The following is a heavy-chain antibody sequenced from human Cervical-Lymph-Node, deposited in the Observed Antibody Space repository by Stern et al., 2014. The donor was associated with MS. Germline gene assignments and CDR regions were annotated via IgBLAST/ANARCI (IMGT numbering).Heavy chain of an antibody. D-gene: IGHD1-26*01. V-gene: IGHV3-30*04. Sequence: VQLVGSGGGVVQPGRSLRLSFAASGFVFRRYALHWVRQAPGKALEWVALISYDGRDKYYTDSVKGRFTVSRDNSNNTVDLEMNSLRLEDTAVYYCAKGGSGSYLDWGQGSLVTVSS. CDR1: GFVFRRYA. CDR3: AKGGSGSYLD. CDR2: ISYDGRDK. J-gene: IGHJ4*02.